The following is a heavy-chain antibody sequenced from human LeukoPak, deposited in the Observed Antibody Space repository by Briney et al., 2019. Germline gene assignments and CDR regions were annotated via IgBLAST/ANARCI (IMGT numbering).Heavy chain of an antibody. CDR2: IRSSGSPI. CDR3: AKDRQVVVAATRLYFDY. J-gene: IGHJ4*02. CDR1: GFTFSSYS. D-gene: IGHD2-15*01. Sequence: PGGSLRLSCAASGFTFSSYSMNWVRQAPGKGLEWVAYIRSSGSPIYYADSVKGRFTISRDNSKNTLYLQMNSLRAEDTAVYYCAKDRQVVVAATRLYFDYWGQGTLVTVSS. V-gene: IGHV3-48*01.